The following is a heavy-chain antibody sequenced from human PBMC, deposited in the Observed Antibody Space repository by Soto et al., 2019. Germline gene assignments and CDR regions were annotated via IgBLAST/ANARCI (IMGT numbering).Heavy chain of an antibody. CDR3: AMVDVYVTPSPQDV. D-gene: IGHD3-16*01. J-gene: IGHJ6*02. CDR1: GYSFTRYG. V-gene: IGHV1-18*01. CDR2: INAYNGNT. Sequence: QVQLVQSGAEVKNPGASVKVSCKASGYSFTRYGIGWARQAPGQGLEWMGWINAYNGNTNYAQNLQGRLTLTTDTPATTAYMELRSLRSNDTAIYYCAMVDVYVTPSPQDVRGQGTTVTVSS.